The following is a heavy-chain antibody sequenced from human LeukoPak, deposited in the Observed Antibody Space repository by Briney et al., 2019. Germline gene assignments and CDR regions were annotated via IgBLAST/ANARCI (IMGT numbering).Heavy chain of an antibody. CDR3: ARDRGPLEGWFDP. V-gene: IGHV4-4*08. D-gene: IGHD1-1*01. J-gene: IGHJ5*02. CDR2: ICNSGST. CDR1: GGSISSYY. Sequence: SETLSLTCTVSGGSISSYYWSWIRQPPGKGLEWIGEICNSGSTNYNPSLKSRVTISVDTSKKQFSLKLRSVAAADTAVYYCARDRGPLEGWFDPWGQGTLVTVSS.